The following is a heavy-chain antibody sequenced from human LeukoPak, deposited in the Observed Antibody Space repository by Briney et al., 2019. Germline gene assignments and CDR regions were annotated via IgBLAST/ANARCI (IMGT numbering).Heavy chain of an antibody. D-gene: IGHD3-22*01. CDR3: ARDRPRLGYDSSVYYFDY. CDR2: IIPIFGIA. V-gene: IGHV1-69*04. J-gene: IGHJ4*02. Sequence: GASVKVPCKASGGTFSSYAISWVRQAPGQGLEWMGRIIPIFGIANYAQKFQGRVTITADKSTSTAYMELSSLRSEDTAVYYCARDRPRLGYDSSVYYFDYWGQGTLVTVSS. CDR1: GGTFSSYA.